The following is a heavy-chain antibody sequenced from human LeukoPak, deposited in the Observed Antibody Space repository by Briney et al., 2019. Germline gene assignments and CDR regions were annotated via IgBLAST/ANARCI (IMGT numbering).Heavy chain of an antibody. CDR3: ARSSTSSLLFDY. D-gene: IGHD2-2*01. V-gene: IGHV4-4*09. Sequence: PSETLSLTCTVSGGSISSYYWSWIRQPPGKGLEWIGYIYTSGSTNYNPSLKSRVTISVDTSKNQFSLKLSSVTAADTAVYYCARSSTSSLLFDYWGQGTLVTVSS. J-gene: IGHJ4*02. CDR1: GGSISSYY. CDR2: IYTSGST.